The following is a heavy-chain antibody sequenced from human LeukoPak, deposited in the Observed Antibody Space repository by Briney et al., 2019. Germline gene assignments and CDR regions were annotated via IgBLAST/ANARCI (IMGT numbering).Heavy chain of an antibody. V-gene: IGHV3-66*01. J-gene: IGHJ4*02. CDR2: IYSGGST. CDR1: GFTVSSNY. CDR3: ARVPTQRTKNYFDY. Sequence: GGSLRLSCAASGFTVSSNYMSWVRQAPGKGLEWVSVIYSGGSTYYADSVKGRFTISRDNSKNTLYLQMNSLRAEDTAVYYCARVPTQRTKNYFDYWGQGTLVTVSS.